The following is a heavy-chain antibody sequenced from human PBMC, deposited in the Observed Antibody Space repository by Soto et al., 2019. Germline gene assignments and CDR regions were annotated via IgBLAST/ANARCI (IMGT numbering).Heavy chain of an antibody. V-gene: IGHV3-23*01. CDR1: GFTFSSYA. J-gene: IGHJ4*02. D-gene: IGHD3-3*01. Sequence: PGGSLRLSCAASGFTFSSYAMSWVRQAPGKGLEWVSAISGSGGSTYYADSVKGRFTISRDNSKNTLYLQMNSLRAEDTAVYYCAKDLPYDFWSGYPENFDYWGQGTLVTVSS. CDR3: AKDLPYDFWSGYPENFDY. CDR2: ISGSGGST.